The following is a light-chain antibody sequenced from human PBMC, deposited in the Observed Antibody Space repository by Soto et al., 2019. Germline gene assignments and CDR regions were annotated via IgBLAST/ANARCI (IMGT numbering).Light chain of an antibody. V-gene: IGKV3-20*01. Sequence: EIVLTQSPGTLSLSPGERATLSCRASQSVSSTYLAWYQQKPGQAPRLLIYGASTGATGIPDRFSGSGSGADFTLTISRLEPEDFAVYYCQQYGGSWTFGQGTKVEIK. J-gene: IGKJ1*01. CDR2: GAS. CDR1: QSVSSTY. CDR3: QQYGGSWT.